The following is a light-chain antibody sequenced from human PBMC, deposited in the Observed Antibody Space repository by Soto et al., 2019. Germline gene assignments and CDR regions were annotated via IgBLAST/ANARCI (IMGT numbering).Light chain of an antibody. Sequence: DIQMTQSPSTLSASVGDRVTITCRASQSISSWLAWYQQKPGKAPKLLIYDASSLESGVPSRFSGSGSETEFTLTISSLQPDDSATYYCQQYNSYGTVGQGTKVEIK. V-gene: IGKV1-5*01. CDR1: QSISSW. CDR3: QQYNSYGT. J-gene: IGKJ1*01. CDR2: DAS.